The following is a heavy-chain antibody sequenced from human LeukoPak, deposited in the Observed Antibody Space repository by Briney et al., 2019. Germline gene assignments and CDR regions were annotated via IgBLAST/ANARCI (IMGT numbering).Heavy chain of an antibody. V-gene: IGHV3-49*04. D-gene: IGHD4-23*01. J-gene: IGHJ4*02. CDR2: IRSKSYGGTT. CDR3: SRAVAHLDY. Sequence: GGSLRLPCTASGFMFGGYAVSWVRQAPGKGLEWVGFIRSKSYGGTTEYAASVKGRFSISRDDSKSIAYLQMNSLKTEDTAVYYCSRAVAHLDYWGQGTLVTVSS. CDR1: GFMFGGYA.